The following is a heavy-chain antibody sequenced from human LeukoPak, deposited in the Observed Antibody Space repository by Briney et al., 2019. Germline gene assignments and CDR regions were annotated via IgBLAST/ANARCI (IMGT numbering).Heavy chain of an antibody. V-gene: IGHV5-51*01. J-gene: IGHJ4*02. Sequence: GESLKISCKGSGYSFTSYWIGWVRQMPGKDPEWMGIIYPGGSDTRYSPSFQGQVTISADKSISTAYLQWSSLKASDTAMYYCARQLRGYSGSGEIDYWGQGTLVTVFS. CDR1: GYSFTSYW. D-gene: IGHD5-12*01. CDR3: ARQLRGYSGSGEIDY. CDR2: IYPGGSDT.